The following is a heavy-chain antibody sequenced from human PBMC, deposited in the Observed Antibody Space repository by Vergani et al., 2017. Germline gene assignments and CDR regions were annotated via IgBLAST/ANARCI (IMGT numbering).Heavy chain of an antibody. D-gene: IGHD4-23*01. V-gene: IGHV3-15*01. CDR1: GFTFTKAW. CDR2: IKSKTDGGKT. CDR3: TTGDNGGKFYYYYCMDV. Sequence: EVQLVESGGGLVKPGGSLRLSCAASGFTFTKAWMSWVRQAPGKGLEWVGRIKSKTDGGKTDYAAPVKGRFTISRDDSKTPLYLQMNSLKTEDTAVYYCTTGDNGGKFYYYYCMDVWGQGTTVTVSS. J-gene: IGHJ6*02.